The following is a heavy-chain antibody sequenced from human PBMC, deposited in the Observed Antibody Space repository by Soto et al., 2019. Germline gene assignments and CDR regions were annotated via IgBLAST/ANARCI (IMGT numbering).Heavy chain of an antibody. CDR3: AAAAIPVAGRHPDF. CDR1: GYMFIGFY. CDR2: INPNNGVT. D-gene: IGHD6-19*01. J-gene: IGHJ4*02. Sequence: ASVKVSCKASGYMFIGFYLHWVRQAPGQGLEWMGWINPNNGVTTYAKNFQGRVTMTRDSSISTAYMELSSLRSDDTAVYFCAAAAIPVAGRHPDFWGQGTVVTVSS. V-gene: IGHV1-2*02.